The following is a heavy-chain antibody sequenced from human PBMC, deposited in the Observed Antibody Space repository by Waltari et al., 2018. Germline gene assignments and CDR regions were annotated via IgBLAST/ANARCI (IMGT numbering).Heavy chain of an antibody. CDR3: ARGWRGNWNYAGGMDV. V-gene: IGHV3-30*17. D-gene: IGHD1-7*01. CDR2: ISYDGSNK. J-gene: IGHJ6*02. Sequence: QVQLVESGGVVVQPGRSLSLSCAASGFTFSSYAIHWFRRAPGKGLEWVAVISYDGSNKYYADSVKGRFTISRDNSKNTLYLQMNSLRAEDTAVYYCARGWRGNWNYAGGMDVWGQGTTVTVSS. CDR1: GFTFSSYA.